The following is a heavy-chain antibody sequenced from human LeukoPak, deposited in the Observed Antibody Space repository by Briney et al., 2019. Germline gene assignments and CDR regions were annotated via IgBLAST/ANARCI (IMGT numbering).Heavy chain of an antibody. CDR2: ISSNGGST. Sequence: GGSLRLSCAASGFTFSSYAMHWVRQAPGKGLEYVSAISSNGGSTYYANSVKGRFTISRDNSKNTLYLQMGSLRAEDKAVYYCARDWGFDIWGQGTMVTVSS. V-gene: IGHV3-64*01. CDR3: ARDWGFDI. J-gene: IGHJ3*02. D-gene: IGHD3-16*01. CDR1: GFTFSSYA.